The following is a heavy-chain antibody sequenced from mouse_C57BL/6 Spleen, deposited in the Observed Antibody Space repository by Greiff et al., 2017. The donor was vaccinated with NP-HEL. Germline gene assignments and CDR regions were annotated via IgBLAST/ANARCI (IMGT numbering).Heavy chain of an antibody. CDR3: ARHRMDGYYYAMDY. V-gene: IGHV5-17*01. Sequence: EVKLVESGGGLVKPGGSLKLSCAASGFTFSDYGMHWVRQAPEKGLEWVAYISSGSSTIYYADTVKGRFTISRDNAKNTLFLQMTSLRSEDTAMYYCARHRMDGYYYAMDYWGQGTSVTVSS. J-gene: IGHJ4*01. D-gene: IGHD2-3*01. CDR2: ISSGSSTI. CDR1: GFTFSDYG.